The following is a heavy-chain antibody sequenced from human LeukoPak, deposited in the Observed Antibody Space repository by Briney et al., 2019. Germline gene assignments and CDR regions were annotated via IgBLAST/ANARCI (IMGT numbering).Heavy chain of an antibody. V-gene: IGHV1-18*01. Sequence: ASVKVSCKASGYTFTSYGISWVRQAPGQGLEWMGWIGAYNGNTNYAQKLQGRVTMTTDTSTSTAYMELRSLRSDDTAVYYCARDHPHCTNGVCYFPGSKWGQGTLVIVSS. CDR2: IGAYNGNT. J-gene: IGHJ4*02. CDR1: GYTFTSYG. D-gene: IGHD2-8*01. CDR3: ARDHPHCTNGVCYFPGSK.